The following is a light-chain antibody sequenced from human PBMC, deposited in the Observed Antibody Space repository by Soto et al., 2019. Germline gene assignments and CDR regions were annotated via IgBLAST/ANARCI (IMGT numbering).Light chain of an antibody. V-gene: IGLV2-11*01. CDR2: DVD. CDR1: SSDVGGYNY. J-gene: IGLJ2*01. Sequence: QSALTQPRSVSGSPGQSVTISCTGTSSDVGGYNYVSWYQHHPGKAPKLMIYDVDKRPSGVPGRFSGSKSGNTASLTISGLQAEDEAQYYCSSYSSANTVIFGGGTKLTVL. CDR3: SSYSSANTVI.